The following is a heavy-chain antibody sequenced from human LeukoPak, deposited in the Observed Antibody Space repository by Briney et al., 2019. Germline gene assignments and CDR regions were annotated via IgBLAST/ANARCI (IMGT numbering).Heavy chain of an antibody. CDR1: GFTFSDYY. Sequence: PGGSLRLSCAASGFTFSDYYMSWIRQAPGKGLEWVSSISSSSSYIYYADSVKGRFTISRDNAKNSLYLQMNSLRAEDTAVYYCARVGLYCSSTSCLDYWGQGTLVTVSS. J-gene: IGHJ4*02. D-gene: IGHD2-2*01. CDR2: ISSSSSYI. V-gene: IGHV3-11*06. CDR3: ARVGLYCSSTSCLDY.